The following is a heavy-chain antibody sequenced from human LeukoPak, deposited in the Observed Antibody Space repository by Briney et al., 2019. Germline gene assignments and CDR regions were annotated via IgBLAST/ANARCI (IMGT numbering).Heavy chain of an antibody. CDR1: GYTFTSYG. V-gene: IGHV1-18*04. J-gene: IGHJ4*02. CDR3: ARDPDGDYDFDY. D-gene: IGHD4-17*01. CDR2: ISGYNGKT. Sequence: ASVKVSCKASGYTFTSYGMSWVRQAPGQALEWMGWISGYNGKTNYAQKFQGRVTMTTDSSTSTAYMELRSLRSDDTAVYYCARDPDGDYDFDYWGQGTLVTVSS.